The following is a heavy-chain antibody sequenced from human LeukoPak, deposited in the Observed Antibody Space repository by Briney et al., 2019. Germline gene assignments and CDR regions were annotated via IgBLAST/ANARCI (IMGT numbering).Heavy chain of an antibody. Sequence: PGGSLRLSCAASGFTLSSYWMSWVRQAPRKGLEWVANIKQDGSEKYYVDSVKGRFTISRDNAKNSLYLQMNSLRAEDTAVYYCARDPVGYYDSSGYSPSYYYGMDVWGQGTTVTVSS. V-gene: IGHV3-7*01. CDR2: IKQDGSEK. J-gene: IGHJ6*02. D-gene: IGHD3-22*01. CDR3: ARDPVGYYDSSGYSPSYYYGMDV. CDR1: GFTLSSYW.